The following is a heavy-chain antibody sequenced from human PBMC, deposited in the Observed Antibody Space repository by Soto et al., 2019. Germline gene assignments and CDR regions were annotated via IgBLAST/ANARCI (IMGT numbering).Heavy chain of an antibody. V-gene: IGHV2-5*02. J-gene: IGHJ4*02. CDR1: GFSLTTNRVV. Sequence: SGPTLVNPTQTLTLTCTFSGFSLTTNRVVVGWVRQPPGKAPSWLAFIYGDDDKRYSPSLWSRLTITKDTSKNQVVLTMTNLDPVDTATYYCVHRTTVTSDDYWGRGTLVTSPQ. CDR3: VHRTTVTSDDY. CDR2: IYGDDDK. D-gene: IGHD4-17*01.